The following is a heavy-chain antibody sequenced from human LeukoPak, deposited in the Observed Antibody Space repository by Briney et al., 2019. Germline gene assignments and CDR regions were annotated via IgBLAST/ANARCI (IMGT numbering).Heavy chain of an antibody. J-gene: IGHJ4*02. CDR3: AKVRDIVVVVAATADY. Sequence: GGSLRLSCAASGFTFSSYAMSWVRQAPGKGLEWVSAISGSGGSTYYADSVGGRFTISRDNSKNTLYLQMNSLRAEDTAVYYCAKVRDIVVVVAATADYWGQGTLVTVSS. CDR1: GFTFSSYA. V-gene: IGHV3-23*01. D-gene: IGHD2-15*01. CDR2: ISGSGGST.